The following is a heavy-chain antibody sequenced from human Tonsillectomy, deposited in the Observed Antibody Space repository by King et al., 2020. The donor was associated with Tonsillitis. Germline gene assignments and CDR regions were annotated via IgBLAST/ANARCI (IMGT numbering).Heavy chain of an antibody. CDR2: IYYSGST. CDR3: ARGSRYYDSGSLKGFDP. J-gene: IGHJ5*02. V-gene: IGHV4-31*03. Sequence: VQLQESGPGLVKPSQTLSLTCTVSGGSISSGGYYWSWIRQHPGKGLEWIGYIYYSGSTYYNPSLKSRLTISIDTSKNQFSLKLSSVTAADTAVYYCARGSRYYDSGSLKGFDPWGQGTLVTVSS. CDR1: GGSISSGGYY. D-gene: IGHD3-10*01.